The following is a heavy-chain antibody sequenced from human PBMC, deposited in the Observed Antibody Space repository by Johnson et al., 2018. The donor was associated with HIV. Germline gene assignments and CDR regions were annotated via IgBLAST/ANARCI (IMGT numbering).Heavy chain of an antibody. CDR3: ARDRNHYDFWSGYYYDAFDI. J-gene: IGHJ3*02. CDR2: IKQDGSEK. D-gene: IGHD3-3*01. V-gene: IGHV3-7*05. CDR1: GFTFSSYW. Sequence: VQLVESGGGVVQPGGSLRLSCAASGFTFSSYWMSWVRQAPGKGLEWVANIKQDGSEKYYVDSVKGRFTISRDNAKNSLYLQMNSLRAEDTAVYYCARDRNHYDFWSGYYYDAFDIWGQGTMVTVSS.